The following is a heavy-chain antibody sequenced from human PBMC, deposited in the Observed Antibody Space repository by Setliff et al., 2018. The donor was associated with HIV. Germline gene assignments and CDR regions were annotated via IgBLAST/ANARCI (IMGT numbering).Heavy chain of an antibody. CDR1: GTSINRHY. CDR2: IYYTGIP. D-gene: IGHD5-12*01. Sequence: PSETLSLTCTGSGTSINRHYWSWIRQTPGKGLQWIGLIYYTGIPTYNPSLEGRITMSVDRSKSQFSLKLNSVTAADTAVYYCARQGDGYNLYHVYYFDYWGQGTLVTVSS. V-gene: IGHV4-59*08. CDR3: ARQGDGYNLYHVYYFDY. J-gene: IGHJ4*02.